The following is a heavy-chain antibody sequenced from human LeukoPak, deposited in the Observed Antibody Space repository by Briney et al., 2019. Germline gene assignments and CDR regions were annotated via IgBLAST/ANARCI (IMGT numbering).Heavy chain of an antibody. J-gene: IGHJ4*02. D-gene: IGHD3-3*01. CDR3: ARDEGRGTYFFGWYFDY. V-gene: IGHV1-18*01. CDR1: GYTFTTYG. CDR2: ISTYNGNT. Sequence: ASVKVSCKASGYTFTTYGINWVRQAPGQGLEWMGWISTYNGNTNYAQKLQGRVIMTTDPSTNTAYMELRSLRPDDTALYYCARDEGRGTYFFGWYFDYWGQGTLVTVSS.